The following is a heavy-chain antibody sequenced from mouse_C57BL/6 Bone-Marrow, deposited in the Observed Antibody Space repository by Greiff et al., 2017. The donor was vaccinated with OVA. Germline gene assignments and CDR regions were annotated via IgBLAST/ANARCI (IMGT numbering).Heavy chain of an antibody. CDR3: ARGFTTVVATSSMDY. Sequence: QVQLQQPGAELVKPGASVKLSCKASGYTFTSYWLHWLKQRPGRGLEWIGRIVPNSGGTKYNEKFKSKATLTVDKPSSPAYMQLSSLTSEDSAVYYCARGFTTVVATSSMDYWGQGTSDTVSS. CDR2: IVPNSGGT. V-gene: IGHV1-72*01. D-gene: IGHD1-1*01. J-gene: IGHJ4*01. CDR1: GYTFTSYW.